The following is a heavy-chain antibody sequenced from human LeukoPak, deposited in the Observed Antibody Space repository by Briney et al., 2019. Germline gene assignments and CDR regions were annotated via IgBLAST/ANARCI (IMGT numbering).Heavy chain of an antibody. J-gene: IGHJ5*01. D-gene: IGHD1-7*01. CDR3: SRGTHWFDS. V-gene: IGHV6-1*01. Sequence: SQTLSLTCAISGDSVSSNSAAWNCIRQSPSRGPEWLRRTYYRSNWYNDYAVSVSSRITVNPDTSKNQFSLQLNSVTPEDTAVYYCSRGTHWFDSWGQGTLVTVSS. CDR1: GDSVSSNSAA. CDR2: TYYRSNWYN.